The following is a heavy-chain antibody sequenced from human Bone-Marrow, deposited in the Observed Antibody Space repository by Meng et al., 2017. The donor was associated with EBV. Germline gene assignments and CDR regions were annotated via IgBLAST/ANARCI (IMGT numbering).Heavy chain of an antibody. V-gene: IGHV4-30-2*01. CDR1: GGSISSGGYS. CDR2: IYNRGST. J-gene: IGHJ4*02. Sequence: QLPLQESGSRLVTPSQTRSLTCAVSGGSISSGGYSWSWIRQPPGKGLQLIGYIYNRGSTSYNPSLKSRVTISVDRSKNQFSLKLRSVTAADTAVYYCARGGYGGNPLDYWGQGTLVTVSS. CDR3: ARGGYGGNPLDY. D-gene: IGHD4-23*01.